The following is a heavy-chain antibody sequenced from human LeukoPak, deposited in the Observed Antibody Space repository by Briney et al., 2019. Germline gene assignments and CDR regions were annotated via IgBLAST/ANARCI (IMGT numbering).Heavy chain of an antibody. CDR3: AKGAWGDSSGYYFDY. CDR2: ISGSGGST. D-gene: IGHD3-22*01. V-gene: IGHV3-23*01. CDR1: GFTFSSYA. J-gene: IGHJ4*02. Sequence: PGGSLRLSCAASGFTFSSYAMSWVRQAPGKGLEWVSAISGSGGSTYYADSVKGRFTISRDNSKNTLYLQMNSLRAEDTAVYYCAKGAWGDSSGYYFDYWGQGTLVTVLS.